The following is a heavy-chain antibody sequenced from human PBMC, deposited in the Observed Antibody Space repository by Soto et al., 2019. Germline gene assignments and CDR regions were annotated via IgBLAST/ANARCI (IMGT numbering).Heavy chain of an antibody. CDR1: GGSFSGYY. V-gene: IGHV4-34*01. J-gene: IGHJ5*02. D-gene: IGHD6-6*01. CDR2: INHSGST. Sequence: PSETLSLTCAVYGGSFSGYYWSWIRQPPGKGLEWIGEINHSGSTNYNPSLKSRVTISVDTSKNQFSLKLGSVTAADTAVYYCARGRGIAARRNWFDPWGQGTLVTVSS. CDR3: ARGRGIAARRNWFDP.